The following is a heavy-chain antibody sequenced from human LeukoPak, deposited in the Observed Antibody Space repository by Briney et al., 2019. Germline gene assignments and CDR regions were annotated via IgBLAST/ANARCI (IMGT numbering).Heavy chain of an antibody. CDR1: GFSFSRYW. CDR2: MNSDGSST. CDR3: ATGHYYDSSGYYPLPDAFDI. V-gene: IGHV3-74*01. D-gene: IGHD3-22*01. Sequence: GGSLRLSCAASGFSFSRYWMHWVRQAPGKGLVWVSRMNSDGSSTNYADSVKGRFTISRDNAKDILYLQMNSLRAEDTAVYHCATGHYYDSSGYYPLPDAFDIWGQGTMVTVSS. J-gene: IGHJ3*02.